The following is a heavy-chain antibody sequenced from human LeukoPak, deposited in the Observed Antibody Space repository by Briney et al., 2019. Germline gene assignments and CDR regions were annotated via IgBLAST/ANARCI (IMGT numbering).Heavy chain of an antibody. V-gene: IGHV3-48*04. D-gene: IGHD4-17*01. CDR1: RFTFSSYS. CDR2: ISSSGSTI. CDR3: ARRLRRNYFDY. Sequence: GGSLRLSCAASRFTFSSYSMNWVRQAPGKGLEWVSYISSSGSTIYYADSVKGRFTISRDNAKNSLYLQMNSLRAEDTAVYYCARRLRRNYFDYWGQGTLVTVSS. J-gene: IGHJ4*02.